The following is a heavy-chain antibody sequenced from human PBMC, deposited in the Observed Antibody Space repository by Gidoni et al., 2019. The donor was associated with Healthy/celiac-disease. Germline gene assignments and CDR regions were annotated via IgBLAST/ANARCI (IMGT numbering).Heavy chain of an antibody. Sequence: QVQLVQSGAEVKKPGSSVKVSCKASGGTFSSYATSWVRQAPGQGLEWMGGIIPIFGTANYAQKFQGRVTITADNSTSTAYMELSSLRSEDTAVYYCARVEYSSSTQSRASYYYYYMDVWGKGTTVTVSS. J-gene: IGHJ6*03. D-gene: IGHD6-6*01. CDR1: GGTFSSYA. CDR3: ARVEYSSSTQSRASYYYYYMDV. V-gene: IGHV1-69*06. CDR2: IIPIFGTA.